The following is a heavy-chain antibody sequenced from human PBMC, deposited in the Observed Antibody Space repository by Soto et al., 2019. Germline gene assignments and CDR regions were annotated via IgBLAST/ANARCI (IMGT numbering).Heavy chain of an antibody. CDR1: GVPFSGLG. CDR3: AKLEIDCSGGSCSVQGRDYYYYGMDV. D-gene: IGHD2-15*01. J-gene: IGHJ6*02. Sequence: GGSLRLSWAAAGVPFSGLGRSRIRKTQGKGLEWVSAISGSGGSTYYADSVKGRFTISRDNSKNTLYLQMNSLRAEDTAVYYCAKLEIDCSGGSCSVQGRDYYYYGMDVWGQGTTVTVSS. CDR2: ISGSGGST. V-gene: IGHV3-23*01.